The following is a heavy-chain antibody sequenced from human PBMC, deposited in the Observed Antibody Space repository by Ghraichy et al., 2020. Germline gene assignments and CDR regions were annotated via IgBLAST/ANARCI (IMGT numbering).Heavy chain of an antibody. CDR1: GGSLSNDY. D-gene: IGHD1-26*01. Sequence: SETLSLTCAVLGGSLSNDYWNWIRQTPGKGLEWIGDINRSGSTNYNSSLKSRVIISADTSKNQFSLKVNSVTAADTAVYYCARGLQGGSHAFDFWGQGTLVTVSS. CDR3: ARGLQGGSHAFDF. J-gene: IGHJ4*02. CDR2: INRSGST. V-gene: IGHV4-34*01.